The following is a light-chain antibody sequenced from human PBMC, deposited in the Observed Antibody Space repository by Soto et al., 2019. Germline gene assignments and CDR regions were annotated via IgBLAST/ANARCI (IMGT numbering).Light chain of an antibody. CDR3: QQYGGSPRT. Sequence: EIVLTQSPGTLSLSPGERATLSCRASQSVTKSLAWYQQKPGQAPRLLIYGASSRATGIPDRFSGSGSGTDFTLTISRLEPEDLAVYYCQQYGGSPRTFGQGTKVE. CDR2: GAS. CDR1: QSVTKS. V-gene: IGKV3-20*01. J-gene: IGKJ1*01.